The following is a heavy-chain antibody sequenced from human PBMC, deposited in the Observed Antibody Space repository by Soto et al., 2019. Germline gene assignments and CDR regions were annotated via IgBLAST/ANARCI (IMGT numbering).Heavy chain of an antibody. CDR2: INPNSGGT. Sequence: ASVKVSCKASGYTFTGYYMHWVRQAPGQGLEWMGWINPNSGGTNYAQKFQGWVTMTRDTSISTAYMELSRLRSDDTAVYYCAASRWFGELSQYYYYGMDVWGQGTTVTVSS. J-gene: IGHJ6*02. CDR1: GYTFTGYY. CDR3: AASRWFGELSQYYYYGMDV. V-gene: IGHV1-2*04. D-gene: IGHD3-10*01.